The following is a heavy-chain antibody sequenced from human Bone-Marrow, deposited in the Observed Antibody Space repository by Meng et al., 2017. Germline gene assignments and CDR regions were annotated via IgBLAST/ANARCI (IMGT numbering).Heavy chain of an antibody. CDR2: IYHSGST. Sequence: SETLSLTCTVSGYSISSGYYWGWTRQPPGKGLEWIGNIYHSGSTYYNPSLQSRVTISFDMSKNQFSLKLTSVTAADTAVYYCARGNPFFDYWGHGTLVTVSS. V-gene: IGHV4-38-2*02. J-gene: IGHJ4*01. CDR3: ARGNPFFDY. CDR1: GYSISSGYY.